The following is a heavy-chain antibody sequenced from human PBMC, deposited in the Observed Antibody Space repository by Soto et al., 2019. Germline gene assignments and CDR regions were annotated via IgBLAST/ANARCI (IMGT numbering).Heavy chain of an antibody. Sequence: QVQLQESGQGLVKPSQTLSLTCTVSGGSISSGDYYWSWIRQPPGKGLEWLGYIYYSGSTYYNPSLQSRVTISGDKSKNQVSLKLSSVTGADTAVYYCARWWSGSRQGFDPWGQGTLVTVSS. J-gene: IGHJ5*02. CDR3: ARWWSGSRQGFDP. V-gene: IGHV4-31*03. D-gene: IGHD3-3*01. CDR2: IYYSGST. CDR1: GGSISSGDYY.